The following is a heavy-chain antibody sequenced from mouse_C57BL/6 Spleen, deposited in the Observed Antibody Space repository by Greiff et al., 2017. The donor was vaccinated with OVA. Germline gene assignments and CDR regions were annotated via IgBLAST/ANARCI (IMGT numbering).Heavy chain of an antibody. CDR3: ARSDYGSRVRYFDV. Sequence: VQLQQPGAELVRPGSSVKLSCKASGYTFTSYWMHWVKQRPIQGLEWIGNIDPSDSETHYNQKFKDKATLTVDKSSSTAYMQLSSLTSEDSAVYYCARSDYGSRVRYFDVWGTGTTVTVSS. D-gene: IGHD1-1*01. V-gene: IGHV1-52*01. CDR2: IDPSDSET. CDR1: GYTFTSYW. J-gene: IGHJ1*03.